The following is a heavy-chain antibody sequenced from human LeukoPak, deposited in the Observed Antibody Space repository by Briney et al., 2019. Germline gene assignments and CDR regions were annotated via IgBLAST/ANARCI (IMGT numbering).Heavy chain of an antibody. V-gene: IGHV3-64D*06. J-gene: IGHJ4*02. Sequence: GGSLRLSCSASGFTFSSYAMHWVRQAPGKGLEYFSAISSNGGSTYYADSVKGRFTISRDNSKNTLYLQMSSLRAEDTAVYYCVKPGATMVRGVLDYWGQGTLVTVSS. CDR2: ISSNGGST. CDR3: VKPGATMVRGVLDY. D-gene: IGHD3-10*01. CDR1: GFTFSSYA.